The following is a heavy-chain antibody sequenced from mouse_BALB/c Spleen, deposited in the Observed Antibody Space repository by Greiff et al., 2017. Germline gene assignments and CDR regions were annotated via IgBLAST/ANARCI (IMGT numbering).Heavy chain of an antibody. CDR2: ISSGGST. J-gene: IGHJ3*01. CDR1: GFTFSSYA. CDR3: ARGGYGNFPWFAY. D-gene: IGHD2-1*01. Sequence: EVQGVESGGGLVKPGGSLKLSCAASGFTFSSYAMSWVRQTPEKRLEWVASISSGGSTYYPDSVKGRFTISRDNARNILYLQMSSLRSEDTAMYYCARGGYGNFPWFAYWGQGTLVTVSA. V-gene: IGHV5-6-5*01.